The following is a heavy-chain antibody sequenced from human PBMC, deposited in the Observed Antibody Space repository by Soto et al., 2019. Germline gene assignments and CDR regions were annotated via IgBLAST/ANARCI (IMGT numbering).Heavy chain of an antibody. Sequence: PGGSLRLSCAASGFTFSSYSMNWVRQAPGKGLEWVSSISSSSSYIYYADSVKGRFTISRDNAKNSLYLQMNSLRAEDTAVYYCARDGYSGYVLFDYWGQGTLVTVSS. CDR2: ISSSSSYI. CDR3: ARDGYSGYVLFDY. CDR1: GFTFSSYS. J-gene: IGHJ4*02. V-gene: IGHV3-21*01. D-gene: IGHD5-12*01.